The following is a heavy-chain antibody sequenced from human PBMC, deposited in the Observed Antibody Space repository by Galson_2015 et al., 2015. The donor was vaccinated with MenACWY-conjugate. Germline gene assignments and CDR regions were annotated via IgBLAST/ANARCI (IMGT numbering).Heavy chain of an antibody. CDR1: GGSVSSSNYY. Sequence: LSLTCTVSGGSVSSSNYYWGWIRQPPGKGLEWIGTIYYSGKTSDNPSLKSRVTVSVDTSKNQFSLKLSSMTAADTAVYYCARGQQWLVLIDSWGQGTLVTVSS. CDR3: ARGQQWLVLIDS. D-gene: IGHD6-19*01. CDR2: IYYSGKT. V-gene: IGHV4-39*07. J-gene: IGHJ4*02.